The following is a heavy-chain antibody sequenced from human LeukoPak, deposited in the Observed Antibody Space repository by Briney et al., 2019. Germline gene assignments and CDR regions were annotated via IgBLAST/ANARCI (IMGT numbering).Heavy chain of an antibody. J-gene: IGHJ3*02. CDR1: GYSISSGYY. Sequence: KTSETLSLTCTVSGYSISSGYYWGWIRQPPGKGLEWIGSIYHSGTTYYNPSLKSRVTISVDTSKNQFSLKLSSVTAADTAVYYCARLYCSGGTCYSDRGAFDIWGQGTMVTVSS. V-gene: IGHV4-38-2*02. CDR3: ARLYCSGGTCYSDRGAFDI. D-gene: IGHD2-15*01. CDR2: IYHSGTT.